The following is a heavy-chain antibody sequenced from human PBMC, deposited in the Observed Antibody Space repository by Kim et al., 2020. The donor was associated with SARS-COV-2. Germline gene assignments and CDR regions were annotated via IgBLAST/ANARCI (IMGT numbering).Heavy chain of an antibody. Sequence: GGSLRLSCAASGFTFGDCAMHWVRKVPGKGLEWVSGLSWNSGVIGYADSVKGRFTISRHNAENSLYLQMNSLRAEDTAFYYCAKDLGSSSFRAFHIWGQGTMVTVSS. CDR2: LSWNSGVI. J-gene: IGHJ3*02. V-gene: IGHV3-9*01. CDR1: GFTFGDCA. CDR3: AKDLGSSSFRAFHI. D-gene: IGHD6-6*01.